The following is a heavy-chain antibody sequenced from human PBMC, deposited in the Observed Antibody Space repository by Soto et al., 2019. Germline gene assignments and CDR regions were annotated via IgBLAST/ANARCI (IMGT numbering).Heavy chain of an antibody. CDR1: GYTFTGYY. Sequence: ASVKVSCKASGYTFTGYYIHWVRQAPGQGLEWMGWINPNSGGTNYAQKFQGRVTMTRDTSISTAYMELSRLRSDDTAVYYCAREYGSGRYYTDGVDIWGQGPLVTV. J-gene: IGHJ3*02. D-gene: IGHD3-10*01. CDR2: INPNSGGT. V-gene: IGHV1-2*02. CDR3: AREYGSGRYYTDGVDI.